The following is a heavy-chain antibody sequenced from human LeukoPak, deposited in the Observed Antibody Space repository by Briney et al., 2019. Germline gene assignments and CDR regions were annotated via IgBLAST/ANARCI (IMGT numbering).Heavy chain of an antibody. CDR3: AKDTRFDYYMDV. V-gene: IGHV3-9*01. CDR1: GFTFDDYA. J-gene: IGHJ6*03. Sequence: PGGSLRLSCAASGFTFDDYAMHWVRQAPGKGLEWVSGISWNSGSIGYADSVKGRFTISRDNAKNSLYLQMNSLRAEDTALYYCAKDTRFDYYMDVWGEGTTVTVSS. CDR2: ISWNSGSI.